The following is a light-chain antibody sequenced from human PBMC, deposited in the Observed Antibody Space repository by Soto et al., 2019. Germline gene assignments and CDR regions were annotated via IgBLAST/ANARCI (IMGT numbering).Light chain of an antibody. CDR2: KAS. V-gene: IGKV1-5*03. CDR1: QSISIW. Sequence: IRMTQSPSSLSASTGDRVTITCRASQSISIWLAWYQQKPGRAPKFLIYKASDLENGVPSRFSGSGSGTEFALTISSLQPDDFATYYCQQYDSYPLTFGGGTKVDI. J-gene: IGKJ4*01. CDR3: QQYDSYPLT.